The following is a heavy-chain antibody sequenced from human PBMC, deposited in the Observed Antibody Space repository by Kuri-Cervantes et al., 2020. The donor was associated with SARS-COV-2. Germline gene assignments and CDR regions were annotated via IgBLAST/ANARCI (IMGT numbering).Heavy chain of an antibody. V-gene: IGHV3-11*04. Sequence: GESLKISCAASGFTFSDYYMSWIRQAPGKGLEWVSYISSSGSTIYYADSVKGRFTISRDNAKNSLYLQMNSLRAEDTAVYYCARGYYDFWSGYYVSLTDWYFDLWGRGTLVTVSS. CDR1: GFTFSDYY. D-gene: IGHD3-3*01. CDR2: ISSSGSTI. J-gene: IGHJ2*01. CDR3: ARGYYDFWSGYYVSLTDWYFDL.